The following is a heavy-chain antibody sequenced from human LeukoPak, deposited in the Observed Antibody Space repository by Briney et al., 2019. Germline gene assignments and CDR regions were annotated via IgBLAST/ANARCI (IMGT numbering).Heavy chain of an antibody. CDR1: GFTFSSYA. V-gene: IGHV3-23*01. D-gene: IGHD6-19*01. CDR2: ISGSGGST. CDR3: AKPNVAGTSYYGMDV. Sequence: PGGSLRLSCAASGFTFSSYAMSWVRQAPGEGLEWVSAISGSGGSTYYADSVKGRFTISRDNSKNTLYLQMNSLRAEDTAVYYCAKPNVAGTSYYGMDVWGQGTTVTVSS. J-gene: IGHJ6*02.